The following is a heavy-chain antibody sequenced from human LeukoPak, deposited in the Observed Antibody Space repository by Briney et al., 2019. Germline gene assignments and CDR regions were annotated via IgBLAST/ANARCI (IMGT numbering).Heavy chain of an antibody. CDR1: GGTFSSYA. V-gene: IGHV1-69*05. Sequence: ASVKVSCKASGGTFSSYAISWVRQAPGQGLEWMGGIIPIFGTANYAQKFQGRVTITTDESTRTAYMELSSLRSEDTAVYYCARDPPSTPRAYDSSGYLDYWGQGTLVTVSS. CDR2: IIPIFGTA. CDR3: ARDPPSTPRAYDSSGYLDY. J-gene: IGHJ4*02. D-gene: IGHD3-22*01.